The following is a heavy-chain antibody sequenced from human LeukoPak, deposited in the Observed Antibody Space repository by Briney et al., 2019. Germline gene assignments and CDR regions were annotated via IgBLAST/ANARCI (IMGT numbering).Heavy chain of an antibody. CDR2: VKTDGSP. J-gene: IGHJ4*02. Sequence: QSGGSLRLSCAVSGFTSQFTFSSRRMHWVRQAPGKGLVWVSLVKTDGSPNYADSVRGRFTVSRDNAKNTLYLRMNNLRVEDTALYFCHPLGYTSNWGQGALVTVS. D-gene: IGHD1-1*01. V-gene: IGHV3-74*01. CDR3: HPLGYTSN. CDR1: GFTSQFTFSSRR.